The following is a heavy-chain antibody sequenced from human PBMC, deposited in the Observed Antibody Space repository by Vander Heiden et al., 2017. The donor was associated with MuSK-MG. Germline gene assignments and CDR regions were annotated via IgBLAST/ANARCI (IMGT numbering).Heavy chain of an antibody. J-gene: IGHJ4*01. CDR1: GFTFSNFW. V-gene: IGHV3-7*01. D-gene: IGHD2-15*01. CDR3: ARGWLPE. Sequence: EVQLVESGGGLVQPGGSLRLSCAASGFTFSNFWMSWVRQAPGKGLEWVAIIKSDGSEKYYVDSVEGRFSISRDNVKNSVYLQMSSLRADDTALYYCARGWLPEWGQGTLVTISS. CDR2: IKSDGSEK.